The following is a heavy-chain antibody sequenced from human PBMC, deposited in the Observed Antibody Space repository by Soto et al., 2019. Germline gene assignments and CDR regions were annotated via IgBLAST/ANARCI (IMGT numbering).Heavy chain of an antibody. D-gene: IGHD5-18*01. V-gene: IGHV5-51*01. CDR1: GYSFTSYW. J-gene: IGHJ6*02. CDR3: ARRGYSPLGGYYGMDV. Sequence: GESLKISCKGSGYSFTSYWIGWVRQMPGKGLEWMGIIYPGDSDTRYSPSFQGQVTISADKSISTAYLQWSSLKASDTAMYYCARRGYSPLGGYYGMDVWGQGTTVTVSS. CDR2: IYPGDSDT.